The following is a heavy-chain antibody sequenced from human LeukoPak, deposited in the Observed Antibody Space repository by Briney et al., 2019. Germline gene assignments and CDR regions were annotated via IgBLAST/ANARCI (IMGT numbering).Heavy chain of an antibody. V-gene: IGHV4-34*01. CDR2: INHRGRT. J-gene: IGHJ6*02. Sequence: PSETLSLTCAVYGGSFSGYYWSWIRQPPGKGLGWLGEINHRGRTNYNPSLKSRVTISVDTSNNQFSLKLSSVTAADTAVYYCARGPPRYFDWLYGMDVWGQGTTVTVSS. CDR1: GGSFSGYY. CDR3: ARGPPRYFDWLYGMDV. D-gene: IGHD3-9*01.